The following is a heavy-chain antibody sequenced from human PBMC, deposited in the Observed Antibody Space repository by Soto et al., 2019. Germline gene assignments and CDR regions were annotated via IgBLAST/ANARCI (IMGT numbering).Heavy chain of an antibody. Sequence: SETLSLTCSVSGGPISSSSYYWGWIRQAPGKGLEWLATIYYTGYTYHNLSLKSHVTISVDTSKDQFSLELTSVTAADTALYYCARSAIATHWFFDLWGRGTLVTVSS. CDR2: IYYTGYT. CDR1: GGPISSSSYY. D-gene: IGHD5-18*01. J-gene: IGHJ2*01. V-gene: IGHV4-39*01. CDR3: ARSAIATHWFFDL.